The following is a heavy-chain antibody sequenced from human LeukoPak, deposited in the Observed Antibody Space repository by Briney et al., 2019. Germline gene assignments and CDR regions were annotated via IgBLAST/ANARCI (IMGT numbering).Heavy chain of an antibody. V-gene: IGHV3-23*01. D-gene: IGHD6-13*01. J-gene: IGHJ4*02. CDR1: GFTFSSYA. CDR2: ISGSGGST. Sequence: TGGSLRLSCATSGFTFSSYAMSWVRQAPGKGLEWVSAISGSGGSTYYADSVKGRFTISRDNSKNTLYLQMNSLRAEDTAVYYCAKDREGIIAAAGTGVVYWGQGTLVTVSS. CDR3: AKDREGIIAAAGTGVVY.